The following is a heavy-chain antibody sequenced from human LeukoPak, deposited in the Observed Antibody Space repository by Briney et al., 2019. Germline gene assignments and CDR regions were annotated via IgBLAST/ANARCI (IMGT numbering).Heavy chain of an antibody. J-gene: IGHJ5*02. CDR3: ARVRVTISIDP. D-gene: IGHD3-3*01. CDR2: IYYSGST. CDR1: GGSISSGGYY. V-gene: IGHV4-30-4*08. Sequence: SETLSLTCTVSGGSISSGGYYWSWIRQPPGKGLEWIGYIYYSGSTYYNPSLKSQVTISVDTSKNQFSLKLSSVTAADTAVYYCARVRVTISIDPWGQGTLVTVSS.